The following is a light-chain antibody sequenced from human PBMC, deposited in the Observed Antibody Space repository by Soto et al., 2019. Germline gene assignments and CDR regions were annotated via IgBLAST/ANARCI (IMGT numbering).Light chain of an antibody. V-gene: IGKV3-20*01. CDR1: QSVSSSD. Sequence: EIVLTQSPGTLSFSPGQRATLSFRSSQSVSSSDLAWYQQKPGQAPRLLMYDASSRATGIPDRFSGSGSGTDFTLTISRLDPEDFAVYYCQQYGSSSWTFGQGTKVDIK. CDR2: DAS. J-gene: IGKJ1*01. CDR3: QQYGSSSWT.